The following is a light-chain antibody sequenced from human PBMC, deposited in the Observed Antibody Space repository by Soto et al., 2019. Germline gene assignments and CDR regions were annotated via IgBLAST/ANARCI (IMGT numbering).Light chain of an antibody. CDR3: CSYTSSSTLV. CDR1: SSDVGGYNY. Sequence: QSALTQPASVSGSPGQSITISCTGTSSDVGGYNYVSWYQQHTGKAPKLMIYEVSNRPSGVSTRFSGSTSGNTASLTISALQAEDEADYYCCSYTSSSTLVFGTGTKLTVL. CDR2: EVS. V-gene: IGLV2-14*01. J-gene: IGLJ1*01.